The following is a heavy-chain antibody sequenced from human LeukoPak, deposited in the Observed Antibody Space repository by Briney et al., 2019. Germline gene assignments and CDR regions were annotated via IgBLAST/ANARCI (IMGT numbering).Heavy chain of an antibody. CDR1: GFTFSSYW. V-gene: IGHV3-74*01. CDR3: AKEADIVAFFDY. CDR2: INTDGSST. Sequence: PGGSLRLSCAASGFTFSSYWMHWVRQAPGKGLVWVSRINTDGSSTSYADSVKGRFTISRDNAKNTLYLQMNSLRAEDTAVYYCAKEADIVAFFDYWGQGTLVTVSS. D-gene: IGHD5-12*01. J-gene: IGHJ4*02.